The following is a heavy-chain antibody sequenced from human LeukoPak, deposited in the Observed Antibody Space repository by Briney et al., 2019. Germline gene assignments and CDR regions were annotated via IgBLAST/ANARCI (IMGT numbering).Heavy chain of an antibody. CDR2: IYTSGST. CDR3: ARAHIAVAFDAFDI. J-gene: IGHJ3*02. V-gene: IGHV4-4*07. CDR1: GGSISSYY. D-gene: IGHD6-19*01. Sequence: PSETLSLTCTVSGGSISSYYWSWIRQPAGKGLEWIGRIYTSGSTNYNPSLKSRVTMSVDTSKNQFSLKLSSVTAADTAVYYCARAHIAVAFDAFDIWGQGTMVTVSS.